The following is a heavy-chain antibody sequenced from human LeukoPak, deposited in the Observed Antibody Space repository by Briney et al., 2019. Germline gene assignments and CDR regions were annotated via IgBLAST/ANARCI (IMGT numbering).Heavy chain of an antibody. CDR2: IYYSGST. CDR3: DRGYGITMVRGVIPEGIAFDI. V-gene: IGHV4-30-4*08. J-gene: IGHJ3*02. Sequence: SETLSLACTVSGGSISSGDYYWSWIRQPPGKGLEWIAYIYYSGSTYYNPSLKSRVTISVETSKNQFSLKLSSVTAADTAVYYCDRGYGITMVRGVIPEGIAFDIWGQGTMVTVSS. D-gene: IGHD3-10*01. CDR1: GGSISSGDYY.